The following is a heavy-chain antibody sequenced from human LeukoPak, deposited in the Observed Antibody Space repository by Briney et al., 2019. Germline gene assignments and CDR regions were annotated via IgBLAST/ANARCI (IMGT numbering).Heavy chain of an antibody. Sequence: GGSLRLSCAASGFTFSSYAMHWVRQAPGKGLEYVSAISSNGGSTYYANSVKGRSTISRDNSKNTLYLQMGSLRAEDMAVYYCARDNWDFTPYYYMDVWGKGTTVTISS. CDR2: ISSNGGST. J-gene: IGHJ6*03. CDR1: GFTFSSYA. V-gene: IGHV3-64*01. CDR3: ARDNWDFTPYYYMDV. D-gene: IGHD2-15*01.